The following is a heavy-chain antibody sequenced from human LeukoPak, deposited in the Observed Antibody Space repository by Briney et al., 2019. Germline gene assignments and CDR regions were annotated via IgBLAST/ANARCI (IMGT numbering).Heavy chain of an antibody. J-gene: IGHJ4*02. Sequence: GGSLRLSCAASGFTVSNDYMSWVRQAPGKGLEWISAVSGSGDRTYYAGSVKGRFTISRDNSKNIVYLRMNSLRAEDTAVYFCANSRGYGSGNLWGQGTLVTVSS. CDR2: VSGSGDRT. D-gene: IGHD3-10*01. CDR1: GFTVSNDY. V-gene: IGHV3-23*01. CDR3: ANSRGYGSGNL.